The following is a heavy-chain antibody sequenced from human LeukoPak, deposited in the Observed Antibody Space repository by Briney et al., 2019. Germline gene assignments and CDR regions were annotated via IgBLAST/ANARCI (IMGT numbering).Heavy chain of an antibody. CDR1: GFTFNNYG. Sequence: PGRSLRLSCAASGFTFNNYGLHWVRQAPGKGLEWVTLISHDGNNEYYADPVEGRFATSRDDSKNTLYLQMNSLRAEDTAVYYCAKDPSLRVTLPVWGQGTLVTVSS. CDR2: ISHDGNNE. J-gene: IGHJ4*02. D-gene: IGHD2-21*02. CDR3: AKDPSLRVTLPV. V-gene: IGHV3-30*18.